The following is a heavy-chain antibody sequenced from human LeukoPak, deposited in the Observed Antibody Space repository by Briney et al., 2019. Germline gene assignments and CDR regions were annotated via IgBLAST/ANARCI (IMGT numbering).Heavy chain of an antibody. Sequence: PSQTLSLTCSVSGGSISSGDYYWSWIRQPPGKGLEWIGFIYYSGTTFYNPSLKSRVNISLDTSKSQFSLKLGSVTAADTAVYYCARRGGGGYFDYWGQGSLVTVSS. J-gene: IGHJ4*02. CDR1: GGSISSGDYY. CDR2: IYYSGTT. D-gene: IGHD3-16*01. V-gene: IGHV4-30-4*01. CDR3: ARRGGGGYFDY.